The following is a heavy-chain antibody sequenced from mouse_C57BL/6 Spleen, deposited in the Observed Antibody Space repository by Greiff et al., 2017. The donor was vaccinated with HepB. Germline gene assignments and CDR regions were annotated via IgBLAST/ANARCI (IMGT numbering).Heavy chain of an antibody. J-gene: IGHJ3*01. D-gene: IGHD3-2*02. CDR2: IDPENGDT. CDR1: GFNIKDYY. Sequence: EVQLQQSGAELVRPGASVKLSCTASGFNIKDYYMHWVKQRPEQGLEWIGWIDPENGDTEYAAKFQGKATITADTSSNTAYLQLSSLTSEDTAVYYCTRYSSGYPWFAYWGQGTLVTVSA. CDR3: TRYSSGYPWFAY. V-gene: IGHV14-4*01.